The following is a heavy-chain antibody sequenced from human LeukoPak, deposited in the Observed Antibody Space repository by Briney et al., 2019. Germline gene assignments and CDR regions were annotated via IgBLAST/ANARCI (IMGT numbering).Heavy chain of an antibody. J-gene: IGHJ4*02. CDR1: GFTFSNYA. D-gene: IGHD3-16*01. CDR3: TRDEGDDYFDN. V-gene: IGHV3-23*01. CDR2: ISGSGSYT. Sequence: GGSLRLSCAASGFTFSNYAMTWVRQAPGKGLEWVSAISGSGSYTYYADSVKGRFTISRDDSKNTLYLQMNSLKTEDTAVYYCTRDEGDDYFDNWGQGTLVTVSS.